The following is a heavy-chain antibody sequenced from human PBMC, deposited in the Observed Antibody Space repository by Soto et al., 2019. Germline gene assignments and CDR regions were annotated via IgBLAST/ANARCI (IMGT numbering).Heavy chain of an antibody. J-gene: IGHJ4*02. Sequence: QVQLVESGGGVVQPGRSLRLSCAASGFTFSSYAMHWVRQAPGKGLEWVAVISYDGSNKYYADSVKGRFTISRDNSKNTLYLQMNSLRAEDTAVYYCARGGDRYSSGSFDYWGQGTLVTVSS. CDR3: ARGGDRYSSGSFDY. CDR1: GFTFSSYA. D-gene: IGHD6-19*01. V-gene: IGHV3-30-3*01. CDR2: ISYDGSNK.